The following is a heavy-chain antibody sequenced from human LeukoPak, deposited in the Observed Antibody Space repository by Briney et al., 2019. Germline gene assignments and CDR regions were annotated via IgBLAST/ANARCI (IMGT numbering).Heavy chain of an antibody. D-gene: IGHD3-22*01. V-gene: IGHV4-39*01. Sequence: PSETLSLTCTVSGGSISSSSYYWGWIRQPPGKGLEWIGSIHYSGSTYYNPSLKSRVTISVDTSKNQFSLKLSSVTAADTAVYYCARLHKDFWYYYDSSDSGGFDPWGQGTLVTVSS. CDR1: GGSISSSSYY. J-gene: IGHJ5*02. CDR3: ARLHKDFWYYYDSSDSGGFDP. CDR2: IHYSGST.